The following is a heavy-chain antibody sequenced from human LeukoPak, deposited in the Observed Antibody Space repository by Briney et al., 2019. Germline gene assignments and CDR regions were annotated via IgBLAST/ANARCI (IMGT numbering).Heavy chain of an antibody. CDR2: IYYRGST. Sequence: SETLSLTCTVSNGSINFYYWSWIRQTPGKGLEWIGYIYYRGSTNYNPSLKSRVTISVDTPKNQFSLNLSSVTAADTAIYYCARTTGNYGYYFDYWGQGAQVTVSS. J-gene: IGHJ4*02. D-gene: IGHD1-7*01. CDR3: ARTTGNYGYYFDY. V-gene: IGHV4-59*01. CDR1: NGSINFYY.